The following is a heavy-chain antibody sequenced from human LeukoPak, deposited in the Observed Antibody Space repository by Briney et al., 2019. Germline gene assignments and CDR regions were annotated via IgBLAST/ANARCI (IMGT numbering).Heavy chain of an antibody. J-gene: IGHJ4*02. V-gene: IGHV3-9*01. D-gene: IGHD5-12*01. CDR2: ISWNSGSI. Sequence: QSGGSLRLSCAASGFTFDDYAMHWVRQAPGKGLEWASGISWNSGSIGYADSVKGRFTVSRDNAKNSLYLQMNSLRAEDTALYYCAKDSGYDPEHFDYWGQGTLVTVSS. CDR3: AKDSGYDPEHFDY. CDR1: GFTFDDYA.